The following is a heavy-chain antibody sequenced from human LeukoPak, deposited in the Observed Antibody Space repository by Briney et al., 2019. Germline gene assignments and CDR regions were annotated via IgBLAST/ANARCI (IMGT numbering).Heavy chain of an antibody. D-gene: IGHD5-24*01. J-gene: IGHJ4*02. V-gene: IGHV4-39*07. CDR2: IYYSGST. CDR3: ASFRRAQYYFDY. CDR1: GGSISSSSYY. Sequence: SETLSLTCTVSGGSISSSSYYWGWIRQPPGKGLEWIGSIYYSGSTYYNPSLKSRVTISVDTSKNQFSLKLSSVTAADTAVYYCASFRRAQYYFDYWGQGTLVTVSS.